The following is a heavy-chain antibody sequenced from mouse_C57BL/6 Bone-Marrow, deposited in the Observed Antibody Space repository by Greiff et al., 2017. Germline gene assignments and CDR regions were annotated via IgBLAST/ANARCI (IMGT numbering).Heavy chain of an antibody. CDR3: VIHAYYSSRYVDV. Sequence: EVKLVESGGGLVQPKGSLKLSCAASGFSFNTYAMNWVRQAPGKGLEWVARIRSKSNNYATSYHVSVKYRFTIYRDDSASMLYLHIHNSKPENTAIYDCVIHAYYSSRYVDVWGKGSTVTVSS. CDR2: IRSKSNNYAT. V-gene: IGHV10-1*01. CDR1: GFSFNTYA. J-gene: IGHJ1*03. D-gene: IGHD2-5*01.